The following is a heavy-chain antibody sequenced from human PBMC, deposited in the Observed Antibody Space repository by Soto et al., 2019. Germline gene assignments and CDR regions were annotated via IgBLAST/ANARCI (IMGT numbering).Heavy chain of an antibody. CDR3: ERDGYSSGMDV. Sequence: SETLSLTCTVSGGSISSYYWSCIRQPPGKGLELIGYIYYSGRTNNNPSLKSRVTISVDTSKNQSSLKLSSVTAADTAVYYCERDGYSSGMDVWGQGTKVTLSS. CDR1: GGSISSYY. V-gene: IGHV4-59*01. CDR2: IYYSGRT. D-gene: IGHD6-13*01. J-gene: IGHJ6*02.